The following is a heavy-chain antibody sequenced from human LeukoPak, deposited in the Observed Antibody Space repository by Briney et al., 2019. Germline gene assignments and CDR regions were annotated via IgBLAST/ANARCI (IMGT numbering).Heavy chain of an antibody. D-gene: IGHD3-16*01. CDR2: ISGSGGST. CDR1: GFTISNYV. CDR3: AKGGLGNAFDV. Sequence: PGGSLRLSCAASGFTISNYVMSWVRQAPGKGLECVSIISGSGGSTYNADSVKGRFTISRDNYKNTLYLQMNSLRVEDAAVYYCAKGGLGNAFDVWGQGTMFTVSS. J-gene: IGHJ3*01. V-gene: IGHV3-23*01.